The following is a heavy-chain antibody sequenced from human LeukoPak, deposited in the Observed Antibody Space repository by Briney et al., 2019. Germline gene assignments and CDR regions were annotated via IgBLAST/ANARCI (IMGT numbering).Heavy chain of an antibody. CDR2: INHSGST. CDR1: GGSFSGYY. V-gene: IGHV4-34*01. Sequence: SETLSLTCAVYGGSFSGYYWSWIRQPPGKGLEWIGEINHSGSTNYNPSLKSRVTISVDTSKNQFSLKLSSVTAADTAVYYCARARCPRLNYYFDYWGQGTLVTVSS. J-gene: IGHJ4*02. CDR3: ARARCPRLNYYFDY. D-gene: IGHD2-8*01.